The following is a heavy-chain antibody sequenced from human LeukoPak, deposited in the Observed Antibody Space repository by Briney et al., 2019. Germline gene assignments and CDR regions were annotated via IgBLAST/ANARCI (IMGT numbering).Heavy chain of an antibody. Sequence: SETLSLTCTVSGGSISSSSYYWGWIRQPPGKGLEWIGSIYYSGSTYYNPSLKSRVTISVDTSKNQFSLKLSSVTAADTAVYYCARDGQDYYGSGSYPIYWGQEPWSPSPQ. CDR2: IYYSGST. J-gene: IGHJ4*01. CDR1: GGSISSSSYY. V-gene: IGHV4-39*07. CDR3: ARDGQDYYGSGSYPIY. D-gene: IGHD3-10*01.